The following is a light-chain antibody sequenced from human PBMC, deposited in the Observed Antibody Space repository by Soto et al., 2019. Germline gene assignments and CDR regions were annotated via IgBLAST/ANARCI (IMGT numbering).Light chain of an antibody. CDR2: EVI. CDR1: SSDVGGYNY. CDR3: SSYPL. Sequence: QSVLTQPPSASGSPGQSVTISCTGTSSDVGGYNYVSWYQQHPGKAPKLMIYEVIKRPSGVPDRFSGSKSGNTASLTVSGLQAEDEADYYCSSYPLFGGGTKLTVL. V-gene: IGLV2-8*01. J-gene: IGLJ2*01.